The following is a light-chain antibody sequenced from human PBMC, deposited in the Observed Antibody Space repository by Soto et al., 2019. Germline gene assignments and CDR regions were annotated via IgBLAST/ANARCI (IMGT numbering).Light chain of an antibody. CDR2: DVS. CDR1: SSDVGDYNY. CDR3: SSYTSSSTYV. V-gene: IGLV2-14*01. Sequence: QYALTQPASVSGSPGQSITISCTGTSSDVGDYNYVSWYQQHPGKAPKLMIFDVSNRPSGVSNRFSGSKSGNTASLTISGLQAADEAEYYCSSYTSSSTYVFGTGTKLTVL. J-gene: IGLJ1*01.